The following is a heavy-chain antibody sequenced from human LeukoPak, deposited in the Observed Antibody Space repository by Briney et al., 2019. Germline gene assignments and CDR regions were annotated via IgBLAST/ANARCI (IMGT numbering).Heavy chain of an antibody. CDR3: ARRGEY. D-gene: IGHD7-27*01. V-gene: IGHV4-61*02. CDR1: GVSISDGNSY. CDR2: IYASGST. J-gene: IGHJ4*02. Sequence: SETLSLTCTVSGVSISDGNSYWNWIRQPAGKGLEWIGRIYASGSTNYNPSLKSRVTISVDTSKNQFSLRLSSVTAADTAVYYCARRGEYWGQGTLVTVSS.